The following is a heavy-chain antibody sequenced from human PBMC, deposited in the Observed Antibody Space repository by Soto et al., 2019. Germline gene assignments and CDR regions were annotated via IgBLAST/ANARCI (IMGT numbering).Heavy chain of an antibody. CDR2: IYSGGST. CDR3: ARSVVETVTTAFDI. Sequence: EVQLVESGGGLVRPGGSLRLSCAASGFTVSSNYMSWVRQAPGKGLEWVSVIYSGGSTYYADSVKGRFTISRDNSKNTLYLQMNSLRAEDTAVYYCARSVVETVTTAFDIWGQGTMVTVSS. CDR1: GFTVSSNY. D-gene: IGHD4-17*01. J-gene: IGHJ3*02. V-gene: IGHV3-66*01.